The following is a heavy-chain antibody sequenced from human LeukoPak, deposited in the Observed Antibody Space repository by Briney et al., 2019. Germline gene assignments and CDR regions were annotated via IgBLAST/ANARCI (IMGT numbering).Heavy chain of an antibody. V-gene: IGHV1-2*02. D-gene: IGHD2-2*01. CDR3: ARAIGYCSSTSCSDNWFDP. CDR1: GYTFTGYY. Sequence: ASVKVSCKASGYTFTGYYIHWVRQAPGQGLEWMGWINPNSGGTNYAQKFQGRVTMTRDTSISTAYMELSRLRSDDTAVYYCARAIGYCSSTSCSDNWFDPWGQGTLVTVS. J-gene: IGHJ5*02. CDR2: INPNSGGT.